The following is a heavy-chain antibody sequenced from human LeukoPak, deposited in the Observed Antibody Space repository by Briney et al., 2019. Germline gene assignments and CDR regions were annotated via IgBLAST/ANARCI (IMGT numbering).Heavy chain of an antibody. D-gene: IGHD2-21*02. J-gene: IGHJ4*02. CDR3: ARDHSLRVFDY. V-gene: IGHV3-7*01. Sequence: GGSLRLSCAASGFTFSSHWMSWVRQAPGKGLEWVANIKQDGSEKYYVDSVKGRFTISRDNAKNSLYLQMNSLRAEDTAVYYCARDHSLRVFDYWGQGTLVSVCS. CDR2: IKQDGSEK. CDR1: GFTFSSHW.